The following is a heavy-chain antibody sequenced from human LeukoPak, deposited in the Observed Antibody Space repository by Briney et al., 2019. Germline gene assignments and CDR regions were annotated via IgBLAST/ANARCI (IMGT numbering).Heavy chain of an antibody. D-gene: IGHD3-9*01. CDR2: IYYSGST. J-gene: IGHJ4*02. Sequence: PSQTLSLTCTVSGGSISSGSYYWSWIRQPAGKGLEWIGYIYYSGSTNYNPSLKSRVTISVDTSKNQFSLKLSSVTAADTAVYYCARWVLTGYERYYFDYWGQGTLVTVSS. CDR1: GGSISSGSYY. V-gene: IGHV4-61*09. CDR3: ARWVLTGYERYYFDY.